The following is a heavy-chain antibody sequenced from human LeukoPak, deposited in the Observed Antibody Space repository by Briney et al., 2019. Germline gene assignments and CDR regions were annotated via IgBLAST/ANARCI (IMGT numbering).Heavy chain of an antibody. CDR1: GFTFSSYW. Sequence: GGSLRLSCAASGFTFSSYWMTWVRQAPGKGLEWVASIKQDGNEKYYVDSVKGRFTISRDNARNSLYLQMSSLRADDTAVYYCARDGAFRIYDYWGQGTLVTVTS. V-gene: IGHV3-7*01. J-gene: IGHJ4*02. D-gene: IGHD3-3*02. CDR2: IKQDGNEK. CDR3: ARDGAFRIYDY.